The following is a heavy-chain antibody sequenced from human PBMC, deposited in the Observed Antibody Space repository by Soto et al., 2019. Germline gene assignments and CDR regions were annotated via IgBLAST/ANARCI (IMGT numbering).Heavy chain of an antibody. CDR2: IGSSSNYI. Sequence: AGSLRLSCAASGVSFTTYSLTWVRQAPGKGLEWVASIGSSSNYIYYADSVKGRFTISSDNAKNSLFLQMNSLRAEDTAVYYCATLTYCSSASCPNYYYLMDDWGQGTTVTVSS. V-gene: IGHV3-21*06. D-gene: IGHD2-2*01. CDR1: GVSFTTYS. J-gene: IGHJ6*03. CDR3: ATLTYCSSASCPNYYYLMDD.